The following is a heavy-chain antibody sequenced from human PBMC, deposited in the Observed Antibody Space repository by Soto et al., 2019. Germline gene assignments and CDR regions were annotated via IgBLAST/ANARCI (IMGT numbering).Heavy chain of an antibody. Sequence: SVKVSCKASGGTFSSYAISWVRQAPGQGLEWMGGIIPIFGTANYAQKFQGRVTITADESTSTAYMELSSLRSEDTAVYYCARGFEYSGSSPYGMDVWGQGTTVTVSS. J-gene: IGHJ6*02. CDR2: IIPIFGTA. CDR3: ARGFEYSGSSPYGMDV. V-gene: IGHV1-69*13. CDR1: GGTFSSYA. D-gene: IGHD6-6*01.